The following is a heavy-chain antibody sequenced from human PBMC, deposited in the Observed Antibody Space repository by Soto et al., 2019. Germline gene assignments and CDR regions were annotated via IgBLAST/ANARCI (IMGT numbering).Heavy chain of an antibody. D-gene: IGHD4-17*01. Sequence: QVQLVQSGAEVKKPGASVKVSCKASGYTFTSYGISWVRQAPGQGLEWMGWISAYNGNTNYAQKFQGRDTMTTDTTTSTADMELSRLRSDDTAVYYCASDFHGDPYYWGQGTLVSVSS. CDR1: GYTFTSYG. J-gene: IGHJ4*02. V-gene: IGHV1-18*01. CDR2: ISAYNGNT. CDR3: ASDFHGDPYY.